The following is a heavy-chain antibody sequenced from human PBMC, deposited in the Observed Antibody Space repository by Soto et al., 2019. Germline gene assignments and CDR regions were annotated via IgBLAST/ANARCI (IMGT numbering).Heavy chain of an antibody. V-gene: IGHV2-70*01. CDR3: ARIKAVSGYREAPHFDY. D-gene: IGHD3-16*01. J-gene: IGHJ4*02. Sequence: QSGPTLVNPTQTLTLTCTFSGFSLSTSGMCVSWIRQPPGKALEWLALIDWDDDKYYSTSLKTRLTISKDTSKNQVVLTMTNMDPVDTATYYCARIKAVSGYREAPHFDYWGQGTLVTVSS. CDR1: GFSLSTSGMC. CDR2: IDWDDDK.